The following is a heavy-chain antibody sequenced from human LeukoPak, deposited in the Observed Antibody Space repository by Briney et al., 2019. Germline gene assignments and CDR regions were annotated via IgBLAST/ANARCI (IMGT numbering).Heavy chain of an antibody. Sequence: SETLSLTCTVSGGPISSYSWNWIRQPPGKGLEWIGYIYYSGTTNYNPSLKSRVSMSVDTSKNQFSLKLSSVTAADTAVYYCAREGMATIRGYDYWGQGTLVTVSS. J-gene: IGHJ4*02. CDR3: AREGMATIRGYDY. V-gene: IGHV4-59*01. D-gene: IGHD5-24*01. CDR1: GGPISSYS. CDR2: IYYSGTT.